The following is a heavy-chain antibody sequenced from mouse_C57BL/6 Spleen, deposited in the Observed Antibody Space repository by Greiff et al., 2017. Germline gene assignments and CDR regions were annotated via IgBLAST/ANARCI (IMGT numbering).Heavy chain of an antibody. Sequence: EVKLVESEGGLVQPGSSMTFSCTASGFTFRDYYMAWVRQVPEKGLEWVAHITCDGSSTYSLASLKGSFILSRDNGKNLLDLQMSRLESEDTTTYYCARERTRSMDYWGQGTSVTVSS. J-gene: IGHJ4*01. CDR2: ITCDGSST. V-gene: IGHV5-16*01. CDR3: ARERTRSMDY. CDR1: GFTFRDYY.